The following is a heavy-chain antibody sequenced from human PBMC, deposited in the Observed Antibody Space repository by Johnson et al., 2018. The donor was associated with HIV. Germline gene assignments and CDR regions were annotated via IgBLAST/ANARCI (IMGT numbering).Heavy chain of an antibody. J-gene: IGHJ3*02. CDR1: GFTFSSYA. CDR2: ISGGGGGT. Sequence: EVLLLESGGGLVQPGGSLRLSCAASGFTFSSYAMTWVRQAPGKGLEWVSGISGGGGGTYYADSVKGRFTISRDNTKNSLYLQMNSLRAEDTAVYYCARHRRPSYYGSDSSRGSASDIWGQGTMVTVSS. CDR3: ARHRRPSYYGSDSSRGSASDI. V-gene: IGHV3-23*01. D-gene: IGHD3-10*01.